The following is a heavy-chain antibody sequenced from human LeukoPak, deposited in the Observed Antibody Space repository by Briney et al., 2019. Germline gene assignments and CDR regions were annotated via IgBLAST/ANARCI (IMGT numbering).Heavy chain of an antibody. V-gene: IGHV1-2*02. J-gene: IGHJ4*02. CDR1: GYTFTGYY. CDR2: INPNSGST. CDR3: ARDLVGATTGAY. D-gene: IGHD1-26*01. Sequence: ASVKVSCKASGYTFTGYYMHWVRQAPGQGLEWMGWINPNSGSTNYAQKFQGRVTMTRDTSISTAYMELSRLRSDDTAVYYCARDLVGATTGAYWGQGTLVTVSS.